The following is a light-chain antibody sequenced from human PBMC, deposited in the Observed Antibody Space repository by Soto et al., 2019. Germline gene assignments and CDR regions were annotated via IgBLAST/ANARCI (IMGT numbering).Light chain of an antibody. CDR1: SSDVGGYNY. CDR3: SSYTTSGSLV. V-gene: IGLV2-14*01. Sequence: QSALTQPDSVSGSPGQSITISCTGTSSDVGGYNYVSWYQQHPGKAPKLMIYDVSNRPSGVSNRFSGSKSGNTASLTISGLQAEDEADYYCSSYTTSGSLVFGGGTKLTVL. J-gene: IGLJ2*01. CDR2: DVS.